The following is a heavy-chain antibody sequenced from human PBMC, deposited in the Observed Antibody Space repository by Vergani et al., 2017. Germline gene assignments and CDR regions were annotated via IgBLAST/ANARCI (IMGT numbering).Heavy chain of an antibody. D-gene: IGHD3-22*01. Sequence: EVQLVESGGGLVQPGGSLKLSCAASGFSFSGSAMHWVRQAPGKGLEWVGRIRSKVNSYATAYAASGQGKFTISRNDSKNTAYLQMNSLQTEDTAVYYCTTPIGDRSTYHYYYDGMDVWGQGTTVTVSS. CDR3: TTPIGDRSTYHYYYDGMDV. V-gene: IGHV3-73*01. J-gene: IGHJ6*02. CDR1: GFSFSGSA. CDR2: IRSKVNSYAT.